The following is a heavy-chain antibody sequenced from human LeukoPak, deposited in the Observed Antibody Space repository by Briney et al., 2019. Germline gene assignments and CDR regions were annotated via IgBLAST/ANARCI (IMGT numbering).Heavy chain of an antibody. CDR1: GYSFTSYW. CDR3: ARTIYSPDHYYYMDV. D-gene: IGHD2-15*01. CDR2: IYPGDSDT. V-gene: IGHV5-51*01. J-gene: IGHJ6*03. Sequence: GESLKISCKGSGYSFTSYWIGWVRQMPGKGLEWMGIIYPGDSDTRYSPSFQGQVTISADKSISTAYLQWSSLKASDTAMYYCARTIYSPDHYYYMDVWGKGTTVTVSS.